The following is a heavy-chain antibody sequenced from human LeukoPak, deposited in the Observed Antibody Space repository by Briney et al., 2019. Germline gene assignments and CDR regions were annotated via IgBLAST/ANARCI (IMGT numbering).Heavy chain of an antibody. Sequence: GASVKVSCKASGGTFISYAISWVRQAPGQGLEWMGGIIPIFGTANYAQKFQGRVTITADESTSTAYMELSSLRSEDTAVYYCARCKTAMAHTSFDYWGQGTLVTVSS. V-gene: IGHV1-69*13. D-gene: IGHD5-18*01. CDR3: ARCKTAMAHTSFDY. CDR2: IIPIFGTA. J-gene: IGHJ4*02. CDR1: GGTFISYA.